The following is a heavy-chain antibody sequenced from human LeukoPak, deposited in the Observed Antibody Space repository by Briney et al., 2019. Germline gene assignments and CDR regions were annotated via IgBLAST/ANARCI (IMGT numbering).Heavy chain of an antibody. CDR2: IYYSGST. D-gene: IGHD2-15*01. V-gene: IGHV4-39*07. CDR1: GFTFSSYA. J-gene: IGHJ6*02. CDR3: ARDTYDYCSGGSCYGGYGMDV. Sequence: GSLRLSCAASGFTFSSYAMSWVRQPPGKGLEWIGSIYYSGSTYYNPSLKSRVTISVDTSKNQFSLKLSSVTAADTAVYYCARDTYDYCSGGSCYGGYGMDVWGQGTTVTVSS.